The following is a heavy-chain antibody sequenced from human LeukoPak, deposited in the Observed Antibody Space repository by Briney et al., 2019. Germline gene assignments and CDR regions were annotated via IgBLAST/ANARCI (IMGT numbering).Heavy chain of an antibody. CDR3: ARHSSRYCSGGSCYFPFFDNWFDP. CDR2: IYYSGST. CDR1: GGSISSSSYY. V-gene: IGHV4-39*01. J-gene: IGHJ5*02. D-gene: IGHD2-15*01. Sequence: SETLSLTCTASGGSISSSSYYWGWIRQPPGKGLEWIGSIYYSGSTYYNPSLKSRVTISVDTSKNQFSLKLSSVTAADTAVYYCARHSSRYCSGGSCYFPFFDNWFDPWGQGTLVTVSS.